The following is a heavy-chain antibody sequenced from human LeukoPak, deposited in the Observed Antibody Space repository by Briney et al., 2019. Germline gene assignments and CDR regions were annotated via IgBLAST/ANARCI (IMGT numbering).Heavy chain of an antibody. V-gene: IGHV3-23*01. CDR3: VKDTLVAVSSFDH. J-gene: IGHJ4*02. CDR2: ITGSGASS. D-gene: IGHD2/OR15-2a*01. CDR1: GYTSSDYG. Sequence: GGSLRLSCAASGYTSSDYGMSWIRQVPGKGLEWLAAITGSGASSYYADSVKGRFTIDRENGKDTLFLQMNSLRAEDTTVYYCVKDTLVAVSSFDHWGPGTLVTVSS.